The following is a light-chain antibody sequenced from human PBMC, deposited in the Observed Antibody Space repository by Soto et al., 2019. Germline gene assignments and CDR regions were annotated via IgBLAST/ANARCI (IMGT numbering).Light chain of an antibody. J-gene: IGKJ2*01. CDR1: QSVYSDY. V-gene: IGKV3-20*01. CDR3: QQYGTSPYT. Sequence: EVVLTLSPGSLSLSPGDRATLSCRASQSVYSDYLAWYQQKPGQAPRLLIYGASSRATGIPVRFSGSGSGTDFILTISSLEPEDFAVYSCQQYGTSPYTFGQGTKVESK. CDR2: GAS.